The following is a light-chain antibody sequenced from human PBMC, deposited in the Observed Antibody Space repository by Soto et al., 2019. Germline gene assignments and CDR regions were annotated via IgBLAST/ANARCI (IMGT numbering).Light chain of an antibody. CDR3: AAWDYSLNGYV. J-gene: IGLJ1*01. CDR1: SPNIGRNT. Sequence: QSVLTQPPSASGTPGQRVTISCSGSSPNIGRNTVNWYQQLPGTAPKLLIYSNNQRPSGVPDRFSGSQSGTSASLAISGLQSEDEAEYYCAAWDYSLNGYVLGTGTKVTVL. CDR2: SNN. V-gene: IGLV1-44*01.